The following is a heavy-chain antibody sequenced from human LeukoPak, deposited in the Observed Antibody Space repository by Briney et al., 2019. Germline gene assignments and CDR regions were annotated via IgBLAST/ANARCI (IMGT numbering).Heavy chain of an antibody. J-gene: IGHJ4*02. V-gene: IGHV4-59*12. CDR2: IYYSGST. CDR1: GGSISSYY. CDR3: ARVSYGDYCFDY. D-gene: IGHD4-17*01. Sequence: SETLSLTCTVSGGSISSYYWSWIRQPPGKGLEWIGYIYYSGSTNYNPSLKSRVTISVDTSKNQFSLKLSSVTAADTAVYYCARVSYGDYCFDYWGQGTLVTVSS.